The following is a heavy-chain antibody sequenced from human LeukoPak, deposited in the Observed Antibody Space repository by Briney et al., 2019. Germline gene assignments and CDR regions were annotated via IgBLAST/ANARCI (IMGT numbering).Heavy chain of an antibody. V-gene: IGHV3-64D*06. CDR3: VKGGRDGSGSYYPTNYYGMDV. D-gene: IGHD3-10*01. CDR1: GFTFSSYA. Sequence: GGSLRLSCSASGFTFSSYAMHWVRQAPGKGLEYVSAISSNGGSTYYADSVKGRFTISRDNSKNTLYLQMSSLRAEDTAVYYCVKGGRDGSGSYYPTNYYGMDVWGKGTTVTVSS. J-gene: IGHJ6*04. CDR2: ISSNGGST.